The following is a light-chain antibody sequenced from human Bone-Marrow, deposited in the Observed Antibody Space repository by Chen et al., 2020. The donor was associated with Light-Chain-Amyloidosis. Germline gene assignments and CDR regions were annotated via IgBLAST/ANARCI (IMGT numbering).Light chain of an antibody. Sequence: NFMLTQPHSVSESPGKTVIISCTRSSGSIATNYVQWYQQRTGSSPTTVIYEDDQRPSGVPDRFSGSIDRTASSASLTISVLKTEDDADDYMQYYQGSRKWVFGGGTKLTIL. CDR3: QYYQGSRKWV. V-gene: IGLV6-57*01. CDR2: EDD. J-gene: IGLJ3*02. CDR1: SGSIATNY.